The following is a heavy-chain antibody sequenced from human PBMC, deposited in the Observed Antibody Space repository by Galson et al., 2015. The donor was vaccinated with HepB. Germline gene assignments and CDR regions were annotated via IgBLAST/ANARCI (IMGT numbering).Heavy chain of an antibody. CDR3: ATDAPRITIVGVVSEFEGPDGFAPHPMDY. CDR1: GYTFTGYY. J-gene: IGHJ4*02. D-gene: IGHD3-3*01. CDR2: INPNSGGT. Sequence: SVKVSCKASGYTFTGYYMHWVRQAPGQGLEWMGWINPNSGGTNYAQKFQGRVTMTRDTSISTAYMELSRLRSDDTAVYYCATDAPRITIVGVVSEFEGPDGFAPHPMDYWGQGTLVTVSS. V-gene: IGHV1-2*02.